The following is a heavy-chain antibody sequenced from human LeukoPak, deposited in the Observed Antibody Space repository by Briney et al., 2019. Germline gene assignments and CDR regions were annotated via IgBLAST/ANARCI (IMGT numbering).Heavy chain of an antibody. V-gene: IGHV3-53*01. Sequence: GGSLRLSCAASGFTVSSNYMSWVRQAPGKGLGWVSVIYSGGSTYYADSVKGRFIISRDNSKNTLYLQMSSLRAEDTAVYYCARGGESGYNYGYSDYWGQGTLVTVSS. D-gene: IGHD5-18*01. CDR1: GFTVSSNY. CDR2: IYSGGST. CDR3: ARGGESGYNYGYSDY. J-gene: IGHJ4*02.